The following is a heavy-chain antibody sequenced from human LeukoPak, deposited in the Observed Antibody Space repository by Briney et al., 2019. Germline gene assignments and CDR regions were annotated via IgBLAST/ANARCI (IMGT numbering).Heavy chain of an antibody. J-gene: IGHJ4*02. CDR1: GGSFRGYY. V-gene: IGHV4-34*01. CDR3: TRTVWFGELYFDY. CDR2: INHSGST. D-gene: IGHD3-10*01. Sequence: ADTLSLTCAVYGGSFRGYYWSWLRQPPGKGLEWIGEINHSGSTNYNPSLKSRVTISVDTSKNQFSLKLSSVTAADTAVYYCTRTVWFGELYFDYWGQGTLVTVSS.